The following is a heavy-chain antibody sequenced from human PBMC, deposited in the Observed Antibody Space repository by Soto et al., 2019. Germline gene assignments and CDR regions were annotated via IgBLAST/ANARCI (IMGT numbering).Heavy chain of an antibody. CDR2: ISYDGSNK. Sequence: GGSLRLSCAASGFTFSSYGMHWVRQAPGKGLEWVAVISYDGSNKYYADSVKGRFTISRDNSKNTLYLQMNSLRAEDTAVYYCAKDGYSGSYYAVLLYWGQGTLVTVSS. J-gene: IGHJ4*02. V-gene: IGHV3-30*18. D-gene: IGHD1-26*01. CDR1: GFTFSSYG. CDR3: AKDGYSGSYYAVLLY.